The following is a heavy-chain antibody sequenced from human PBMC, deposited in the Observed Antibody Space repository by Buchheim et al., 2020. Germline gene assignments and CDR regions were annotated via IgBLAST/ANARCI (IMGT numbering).Heavy chain of an antibody. V-gene: IGHV4-59*01. J-gene: IGHJ4*02. CDR3: ARATVTYAGVDY. D-gene: IGHD4-17*01. CDR1: GGSISSYY. Sequence: QVQLQESGPELVKPSETLSLTCTVSGGSISSYYWSWIRQPPGKGLEWIGYIYYSGSTNYNPSLKSRVTISVDTSKNQFSLKLSSVTAADTAVYYCARATVTYAGVDYWGQGTL. CDR2: IYYSGST.